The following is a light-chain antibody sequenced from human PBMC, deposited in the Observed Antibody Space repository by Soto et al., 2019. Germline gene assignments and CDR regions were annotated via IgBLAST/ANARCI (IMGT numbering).Light chain of an antibody. J-gene: IGLJ2*01. CDR1: SGHSSNA. CDR2: INSDGSH. Sequence: QAVVTQSPSASASLGASVKLTCTLSSGHSSNAIAWHQQQPEKGPRYLMKINSDGSHIKGDGIPDRFSGSSSGAERYLTISSLQSEDEADYYCQAWVTGIGVFGGGTKVTVL. CDR3: QAWVTGIGV. V-gene: IGLV4-69*01.